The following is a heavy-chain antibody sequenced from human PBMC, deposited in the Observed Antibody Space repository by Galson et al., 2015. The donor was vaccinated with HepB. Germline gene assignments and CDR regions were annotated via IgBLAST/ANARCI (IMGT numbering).Heavy chain of an antibody. CDR1: GFIFSSYY. CDR3: ANLPSPRIVGQFFYFDY. J-gene: IGHJ4*02. CDR2: ISGTSTRGVT. Sequence: SLRISCAASGFIFSSYYMNWVRQAPGKGLEWVSIISGTSTRGVTYYSDSVKGRFTTYRDKSKNILYLQMNFLRDEDTAVDYCANLPSPRIVGQFFYFDYWCRGTQVTVSS. V-gene: IGHV3-23*01. D-gene: IGHD1-26*01.